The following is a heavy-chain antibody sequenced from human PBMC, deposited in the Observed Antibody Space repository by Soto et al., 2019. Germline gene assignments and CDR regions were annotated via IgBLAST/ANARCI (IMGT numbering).Heavy chain of an antibody. D-gene: IGHD6-19*01. Sequence: SETMSLTCTVSGGSVSSGSYYWGWIRQPPGKGLEWIGYIYHSGSTNYNPSLKSRVTISVDTSKNQFSLSLTSVTATDTAVYYCARLSAAWFDPWGQGTLVTVSS. CDR1: GGSVSSGSYY. CDR3: ARLSAAWFDP. CDR2: IYHSGST. J-gene: IGHJ5*02. V-gene: IGHV4-61*01.